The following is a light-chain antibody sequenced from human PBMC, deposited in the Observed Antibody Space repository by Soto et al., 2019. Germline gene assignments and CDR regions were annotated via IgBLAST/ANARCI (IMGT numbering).Light chain of an antibody. CDR3: CSYTTSNTRQIV. CDR2: DVS. CDR1: SSDVGGYNY. Sequence: QSALIQPASVSGSPGQSITISCTGTSSDVGGYNYVSWYQHHPGKAPKLMIYDVSNRPSGVSNRFSGSKSGNTASLTISGLQPEDEADYYCCSYTTSNTRQIVFGTGTKVTVL. J-gene: IGLJ1*01. V-gene: IGLV2-14*03.